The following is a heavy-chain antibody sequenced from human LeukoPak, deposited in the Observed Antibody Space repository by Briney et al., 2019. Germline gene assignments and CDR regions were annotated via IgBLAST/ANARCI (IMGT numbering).Heavy chain of an antibody. CDR3: ARGVSNLDY. J-gene: IGHJ4*02. Sequence: SETLSLTYTVSGGSISSYFWTWIRQPAGKGLEWIGRIYSSGSTNYNPSLKSRLTMSVDTSKNQFSLKLTSVTAADTAVYYCARGVSNLDYWGQGTLVTVSS. D-gene: IGHD3-10*01. V-gene: IGHV4-4*07. CDR2: IYSSGST. CDR1: GGSISSYF.